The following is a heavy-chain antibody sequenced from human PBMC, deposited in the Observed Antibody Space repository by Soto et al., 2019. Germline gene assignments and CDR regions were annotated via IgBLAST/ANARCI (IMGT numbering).Heavy chain of an antibody. D-gene: IGHD6-13*01. Sequence: GASVKVSCKASGYTFTSYAMHWVRQALGRRLEWMGWINAGNGNTKYSQKFQGRVTITRDTSASTAYMEPSSLRSEDTAVYYCASDSKSSSWYWWFDPWGQGTLVTVSS. CDR3: ASDSKSSSWYWWFDP. CDR2: INAGNGNT. CDR1: GYTFTSYA. J-gene: IGHJ5*02. V-gene: IGHV1-3*01.